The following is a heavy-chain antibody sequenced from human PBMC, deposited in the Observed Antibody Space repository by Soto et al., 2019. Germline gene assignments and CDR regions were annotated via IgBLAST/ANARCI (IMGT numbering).Heavy chain of an antibody. Sequence: QVQLVQSGAEVKKPGASVKVSCKASGYTFTNYAMHWVRKAPGQRLEWMGWINAGNGNAKYSQKFQGRVTITRDTSASTDYMELSSLRSEDTAVYSCAILRYFGEGMGFDPWGQGTLVTVSS. CDR2: INAGNGNA. D-gene: IGHD3-9*01. V-gene: IGHV1-3*01. CDR3: AILRYFGEGMGFDP. J-gene: IGHJ5*02. CDR1: GYTFTNYA.